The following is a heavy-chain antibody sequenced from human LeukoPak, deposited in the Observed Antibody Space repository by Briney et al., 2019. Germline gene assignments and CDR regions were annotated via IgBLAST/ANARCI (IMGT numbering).Heavy chain of an antibody. CDR1: GFTFSSYG. Sequence: GGSLRLSCAASGFTFSSYGMHWVRQAPGKGLEWVAFIRYDGSNKYYADSVKGRFTISRDNSKNTLYLQMNSLRAEDTAVYYCAKDGGGLYCSGGSCYVLGVNWFDPWGQGTLVTVSS. V-gene: IGHV3-30*02. CDR3: AKDGGGLYCSGGSCYVLGVNWFDP. CDR2: IRYDGSNK. J-gene: IGHJ5*02. D-gene: IGHD2-15*01.